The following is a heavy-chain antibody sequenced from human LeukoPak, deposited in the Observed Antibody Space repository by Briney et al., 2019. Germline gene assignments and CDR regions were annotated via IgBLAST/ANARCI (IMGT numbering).Heavy chain of an antibody. V-gene: IGHV1-69*13. CDR2: IIPIFGTA. J-gene: IGHJ4*02. Sequence: GASVKVSRKASGYTFTSYGISWVRQAPGQGLEWMGGIIPIFGTANYAQKFQGRVTITADESTSTAYMELSSLRSEDTAVYYCARDPLTTVTTGAAPDFDYWGQGTLVTVSS. D-gene: IGHD4-11*01. CDR3: ARDPLTTVTTGAAPDFDY. CDR1: GYTFTSYG.